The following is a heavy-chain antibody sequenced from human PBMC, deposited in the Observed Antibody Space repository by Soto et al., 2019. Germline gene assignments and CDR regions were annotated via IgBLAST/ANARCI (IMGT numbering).Heavy chain of an antibody. CDR3: AKDFVIFGVVIAPGYGMDV. V-gene: IGHV3-23*01. D-gene: IGHD3-3*01. Sequence: GGSLRLSCAASGFTFSSYAMSWVRQAPGKGLEWVSAISGSGGSTYYADSVKGRFTISRDNSKNTLYLQMNSLRAEDTAVYYCAKDFVIFGVVIAPGYGMDVWGQGTTVTVSS. CDR2: ISGSGGST. CDR1: GFTFSSYA. J-gene: IGHJ6*02.